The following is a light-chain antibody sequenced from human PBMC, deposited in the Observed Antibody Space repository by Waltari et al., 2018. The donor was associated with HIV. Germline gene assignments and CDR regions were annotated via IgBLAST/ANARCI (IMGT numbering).Light chain of an antibody. V-gene: IGKV3-11*01. J-gene: IGKJ4*01. CDR2: DAS. CDR3: QQRSNWPPLT. Sequence: DIALTQSPSTLSLSPGELATPSCRASQSVSSYLAWYQQKPAQAPRLLIYDASNRATGIPARFSGSGSGTDFTLTISCLEPEDFAVYYCQQRSNWPPLTFGGGTKVKIK. CDR1: QSVSSY.